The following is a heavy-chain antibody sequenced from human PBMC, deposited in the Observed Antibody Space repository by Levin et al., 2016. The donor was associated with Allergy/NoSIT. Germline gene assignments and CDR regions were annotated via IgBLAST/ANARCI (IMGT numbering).Heavy chain of an antibody. CDR3: ARDPGLVVVAKNWFDP. J-gene: IGHJ5*02. CDR2: INPNSGGT. D-gene: IGHD2-15*01. V-gene: IGHV1-2*02. Sequence: WVRQAPGQGLEWMGWINPNSGGTNYAQKFQGRVTMTRDTSISTAYMELSRLKSDDTAVYYCARDPGLVVVAKNWFDPWGQGTLVTVSS.